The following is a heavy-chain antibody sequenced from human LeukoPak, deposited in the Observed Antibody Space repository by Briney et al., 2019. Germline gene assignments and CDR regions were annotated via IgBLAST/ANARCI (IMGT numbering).Heavy chain of an antibody. CDR2: IYSGGST. V-gene: IGHV3-66*01. J-gene: IGHJ6*02. CDR1: GFTVSSNY. CDR3: ARDRVVRGVNAYGMDV. Sequence: PGGSLRLSCAASGFTVSSNYMSWVRQAPGKGLEWVSVIYSGGSTYCADSVKGRFTISRDNSKNTLYLQMNSLRAEDTAVYYCARDRVVRGVNAYGMDVWGQGTTVTVSS. D-gene: IGHD3-10*01.